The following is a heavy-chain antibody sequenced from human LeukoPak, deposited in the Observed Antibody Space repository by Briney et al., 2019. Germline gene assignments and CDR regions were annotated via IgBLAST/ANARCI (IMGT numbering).Heavy chain of an antibody. D-gene: IGHD6-13*01. CDR3: AKGALGSRRHYFFDY. CDR1: GFTFSAYA. V-gene: IGHV3-23*01. CDR2: IGGSGGST. J-gene: IGHJ4*02. Sequence: PGGSLRLSCAASGFTFSAYAMSWVRQAPGKGLEWGSAIGGSGGSTYYADSVKGRFTISRDNSKNTLYLQMNTLRAEDTAVYYCAKGALGSRRHYFFDYWGQGTLVTVSS.